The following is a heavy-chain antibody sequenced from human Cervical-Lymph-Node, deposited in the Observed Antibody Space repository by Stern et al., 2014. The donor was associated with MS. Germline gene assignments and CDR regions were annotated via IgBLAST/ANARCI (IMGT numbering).Heavy chain of an antibody. Sequence: VQLVQSGPEVKRPGTSVRVSCKASGFTFVSSAMQWVRQARGQRLDWIGLIVVDSGYTRYAQKFHDRVHITRDMSTSTVNMELSSLRSEDTAVYYCAADGEYIRSRIYHYTGMDVWGQGTTVTVSS. CDR1: GFTFVSSA. J-gene: IGHJ6*02. CDR2: IVVDSGYT. CDR3: AADGEYIRSRIYHYTGMDV. D-gene: IGHD2/OR15-2a*01. V-gene: IGHV1-58*02.